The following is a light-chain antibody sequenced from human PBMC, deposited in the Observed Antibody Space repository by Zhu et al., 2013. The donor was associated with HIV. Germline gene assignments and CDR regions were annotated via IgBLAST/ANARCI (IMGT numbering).Light chain of an antibody. CDR3: QQYDGLPYT. J-gene: IGKJ2*01. CDR2: DAS. Sequence: IRVTQSPSSLSASTGDRVSITCRASQGISNSLVWYQQKPGKAPKLLIYDASNLETGVPSRFSGRGSGTDFTLTIKSLQPEDVGTYWCQQYDGLPYTFGQGTKLDMK. CDR1: QGISNS. V-gene: IGKV1-33*01.